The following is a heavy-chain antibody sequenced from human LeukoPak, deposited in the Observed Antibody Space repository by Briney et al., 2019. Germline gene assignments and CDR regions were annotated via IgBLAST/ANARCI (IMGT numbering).Heavy chain of an antibody. CDR3: AKDSSSWYVMYYFDY. CDR1: GFTFSSYG. J-gene: IGHJ4*02. D-gene: IGHD6-13*01. CDR2: ISYDGSNK. V-gene: IGHV3-30*18. Sequence: GGSLRLSCAASGFTFSSYGMHWVRQAPGKGLEWVAVISYDGSNKYYADSVKGRFTISRDNSKNTLYLQMNSLRTEDTALYYCAKDSSSWYVMYYFDYWGQGTLVTVSS.